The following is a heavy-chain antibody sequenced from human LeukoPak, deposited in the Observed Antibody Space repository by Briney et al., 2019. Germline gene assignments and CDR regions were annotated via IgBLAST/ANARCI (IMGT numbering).Heavy chain of an antibody. Sequence: SETLSLTCTVSGYSISSGYYWGWIRQPPGQGLEWIGNIYPTGSTYYNPSLKSRVTISVDTSKNQFSLKLSSVTAADTAVYYCATWAGYGDAFDIWGQGTMVTVSS. D-gene: IGHD5-12*01. V-gene: IGHV4-38-2*02. J-gene: IGHJ3*02. CDR1: GYSISSGYY. CDR3: ATWAGYGDAFDI. CDR2: IYPTGST.